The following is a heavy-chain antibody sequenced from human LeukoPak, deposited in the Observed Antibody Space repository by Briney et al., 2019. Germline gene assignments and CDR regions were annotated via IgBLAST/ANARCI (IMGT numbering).Heavy chain of an antibody. CDR1: GGSISSYY. CDR2: IYTSGST. CDR3: ARQNYYYDSSGYYSSFDY. V-gene: IGHV4-4*07. Sequence: PSETLSLTCTGPGGSISSYYWSWIRQPAGKGLEWIGRIYTSGSTNYNPSLKSRVNMSVDTSKNQLSLKLSSVTAADTAVYYCARQNYYYDSSGYYSSFDYWGQGTLVTVSS. J-gene: IGHJ4*02. D-gene: IGHD3-22*01.